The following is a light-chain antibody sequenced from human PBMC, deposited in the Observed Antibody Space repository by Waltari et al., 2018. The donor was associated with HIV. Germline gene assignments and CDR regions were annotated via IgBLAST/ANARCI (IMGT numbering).Light chain of an antibody. CDR3: VLFMGNGIWV. Sequence: QTVVTQEPSFSVSPGGTATLTCGLSSASVSTSYYPSWYQQTPGQAPRTLIYSTNTRSSGVPDRFSGSILGNKAALTITGAQADDESDYYCVLFMGNGIWVFGGGTKLTVL. CDR2: STN. CDR1: SASVSTSYY. J-gene: IGLJ3*02. V-gene: IGLV8-61*01.